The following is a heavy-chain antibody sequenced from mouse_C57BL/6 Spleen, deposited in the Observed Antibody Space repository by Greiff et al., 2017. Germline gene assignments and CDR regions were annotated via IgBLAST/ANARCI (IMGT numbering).Heavy chain of an antibody. Sequence: QVHVKQSGAELVKPGASVKLSCKASGYTFTSYWMHWVKQRPGRGLEWIGRIDPNSGGTKYNEKFKSKATLTVDKPSSTAYMQLSSLTSEDSAVYYRASAPYYGSHYVDGWGTGTTLTVSS. V-gene: IGHV1-72*01. CDR1: GYTFTSYW. CDR2: IDPNSGGT. J-gene: IGHJ1*03. D-gene: IGHD1-1*01. CDR3: ASAPYYGSHYVDG.